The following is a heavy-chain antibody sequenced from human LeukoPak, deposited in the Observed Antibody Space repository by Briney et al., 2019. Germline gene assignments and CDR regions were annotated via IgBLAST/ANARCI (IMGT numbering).Heavy chain of an antibody. CDR3: ARDKYYYDSSASIRFDY. D-gene: IGHD3-22*01. V-gene: IGHV4-39*07. Sequence: PSETLSLTCTVSGGSISSSSYYWGWIRQPPGKGLEWIGSIYYSGSTYYNPSLKSRVTMSVDTSKNQFSLKLSSVTAADTAVYYCARDKYYYDSSASIRFDYWGQGTLVTVSS. CDR2: IYYSGST. J-gene: IGHJ4*02. CDR1: GGSISSSSYY.